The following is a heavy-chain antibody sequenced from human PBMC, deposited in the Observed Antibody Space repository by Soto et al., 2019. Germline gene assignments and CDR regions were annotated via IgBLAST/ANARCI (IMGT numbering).Heavy chain of an antibody. J-gene: IGHJ4*02. CDR1: GGSFSGYY. D-gene: IGHD3-10*01. V-gene: IGHV3-23*01. Sequence: ETLSLTCAVYGGSFSGYYWSWVRQAPGKGLEWVSAISGSGGSTYYADSVKGRFTISRDNSKNTLYLQMNSLRAEDTAVYYCATWITSSGPDFDYWGQGTLVTVSS. CDR3: ATWITSSGPDFDY. CDR2: ISGSGGST.